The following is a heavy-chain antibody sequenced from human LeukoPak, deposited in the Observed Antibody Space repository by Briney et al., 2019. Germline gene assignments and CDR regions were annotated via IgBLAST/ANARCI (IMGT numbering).Heavy chain of an antibody. Sequence: SVKVSCKASGGTFSSYAISWVRQAPGQGLEWMGGIIPIFGTANYAQKFQGRVTFTGDTSIRTAYMEVSSLTSEDTAVYYCARAPIPYYYDSSAYYSDYWGQGTLVTVSS. CDR2: IIPIFGTA. CDR1: GGTFSSYA. CDR3: ARAPIPYYYDSSAYYSDY. V-gene: IGHV1-69*06. J-gene: IGHJ4*02. D-gene: IGHD3-22*01.